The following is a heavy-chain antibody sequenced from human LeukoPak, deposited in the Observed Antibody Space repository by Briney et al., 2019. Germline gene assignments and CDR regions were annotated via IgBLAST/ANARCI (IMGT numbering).Heavy chain of an antibody. CDR3: ASVRHDPLEYYYYIDV. Sequence: PSETLSLTCAVYGDSLSRYYWTWIRQPPGKGLEWLGEINPSGSPDYNPSLKSRATISVDTSKNQFSLRLTSVTAADTAVYYCASVRHDPLEYYYYIDVWGKGTTLTVSS. CDR2: INPSGSP. V-gene: IGHV4-34*01. D-gene: IGHD2/OR15-2a*01. J-gene: IGHJ6*03. CDR1: GDSLSRYY.